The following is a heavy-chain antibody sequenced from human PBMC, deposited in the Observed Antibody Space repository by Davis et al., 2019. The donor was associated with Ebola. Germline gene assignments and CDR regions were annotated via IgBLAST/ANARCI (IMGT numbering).Heavy chain of an antibody. Sequence: GESLKISCAASGFTVSSNYMSWVRQAPGKGLEWVSVIYSGGSTYYADSVKGRFTISRDNSKNTLYLQMNSLRAEDTAVYYCARDRRGDYGDPGPFDYWGQGTLVTVSS. CDR3: ARDRRGDYGDPGPFDY. CDR2: IYSGGST. CDR1: GFTVSSNY. J-gene: IGHJ4*02. D-gene: IGHD4-17*01. V-gene: IGHV3-66*02.